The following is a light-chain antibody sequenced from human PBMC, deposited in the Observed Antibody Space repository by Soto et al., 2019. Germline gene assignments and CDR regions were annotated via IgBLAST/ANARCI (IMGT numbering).Light chain of an antibody. CDR1: QSIRSY. CDR3: QQSYSTPQT. CDR2: AAS. V-gene: IGKV1-39*01. Sequence: DIQMTQSPSSLSASVGDRVTITCRASQSIRSYLNWYQQKPGQAPKLLIYAASSLRSGVPSRFSGSGSGTDFPLTISSLQPEDFATYYCQQSYSTPQTFGQETKVQIK. J-gene: IGKJ1*01.